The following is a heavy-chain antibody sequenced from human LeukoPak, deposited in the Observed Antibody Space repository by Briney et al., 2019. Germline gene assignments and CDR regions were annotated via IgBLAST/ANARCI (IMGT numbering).Heavy chain of an antibody. V-gene: IGHV3-21*01. Sequence: PGGSLRLSCTASGFTFSSYSMNWVRQAPGKGLEWVSSISSSSSYIYYADSVKGRFTISRDNAKNSLYLQMNSLRAEDTAVYYCARAQNDFWSGYPTKYWGQGTLVTVSS. J-gene: IGHJ4*02. D-gene: IGHD3-3*01. CDR1: GFTFSSYS. CDR2: ISSSSSYI. CDR3: ARAQNDFWSGYPTKY.